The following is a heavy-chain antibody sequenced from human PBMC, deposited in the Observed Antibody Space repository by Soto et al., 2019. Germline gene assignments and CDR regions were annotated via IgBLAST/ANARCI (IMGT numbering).Heavy chain of an antibody. CDR1: GYTFTGYY. J-gene: IGHJ6*02. Sequence: ASVQVSCKASGYTFTGYYMHWVRQAPGQGLEWKGWINPNSGGTNYAQKFQCRVTMTRDTSISTAYMELSRLRSDDTAVYYCASAGSDEGFGEFDGPNYYYYGMDVWGQGTTVTVSS. CDR2: INPNSGGT. D-gene: IGHD3-10*01. V-gene: IGHV1-2*02. CDR3: ASAGSDEGFGEFDGPNYYYYGMDV.